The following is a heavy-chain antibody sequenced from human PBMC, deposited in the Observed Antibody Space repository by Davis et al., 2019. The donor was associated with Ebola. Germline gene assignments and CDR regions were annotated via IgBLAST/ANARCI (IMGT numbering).Heavy chain of an antibody. Sequence: MPSETLSLTCAVYGGSFSGYYWSWIRQLPGKGLEWIGEINHSGSTNYNPSLKSRVTISVDTSKNQFSLKLSSVTAADTAVYYCARKGSIWSGYYYRNWFDPWGQGTLVTVSS. CDR2: INHSGST. D-gene: IGHD3-3*01. V-gene: IGHV4-34*01. CDR3: ARKGSIWSGYYYRNWFDP. J-gene: IGHJ5*02. CDR1: GGSFSGYY.